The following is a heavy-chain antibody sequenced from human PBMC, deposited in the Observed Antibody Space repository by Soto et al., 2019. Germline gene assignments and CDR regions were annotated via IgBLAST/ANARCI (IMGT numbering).Heavy chain of an antibody. CDR1: GFTFSSYG. V-gene: IGHV3-33*01. D-gene: IGHD4-4*01. J-gene: IGHJ5*02. CDR2: IWYDGSNK. Sequence: GGSLRLSCAASGFTFSSYGMHWVRQAPGKGLEWVAVIWYDGSNKYYADSVKGRFTISRDNSKNTLYLQMNSLRAEDTAVYYCARDRNRYSIYPGSNWFDPWGQGTLVTVSS. CDR3: ARDRNRYSIYPGSNWFDP.